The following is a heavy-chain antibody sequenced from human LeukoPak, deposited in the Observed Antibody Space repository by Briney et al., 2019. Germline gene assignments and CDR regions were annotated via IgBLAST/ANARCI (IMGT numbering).Heavy chain of an antibody. V-gene: IGHV3-30-3*01. CDR1: GFPFTVYP. CDR2: SSSDETCK. CDR3: ARSVSGVWLFDY. Sequence: PGGSLRLSCAASGFPFTVYPTHWVRQAPGKGLEWVSVSSSDETCKFYADFVRGRFTISRDNSKDRLYLQMSDLRAEDTAVYFCARSVSGVWLFDYWGRGTLVTVSS. J-gene: IGHJ4*02. D-gene: IGHD5/OR15-5a*01.